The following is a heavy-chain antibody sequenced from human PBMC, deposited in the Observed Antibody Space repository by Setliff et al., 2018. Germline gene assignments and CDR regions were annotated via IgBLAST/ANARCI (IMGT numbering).Heavy chain of an antibody. CDR2: IYDSGSI. D-gene: IGHD4-17*01. V-gene: IGHV4-59*01. CDR3: ARELGLRAPFDF. Sequence: SETLSLTCTVSGGSISSYYWTWIRQSPGKGLEWIGNIYDSGSINYNPSLKSRVTTSVDTSKNQFSLDLSSVTPADTAVYYCARELGLRAPFDFWGQGILVTVSS. CDR1: GGSISSYY. J-gene: IGHJ4*02.